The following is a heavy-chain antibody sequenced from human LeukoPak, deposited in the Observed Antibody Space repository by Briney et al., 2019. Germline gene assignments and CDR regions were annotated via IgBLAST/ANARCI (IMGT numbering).Heavy chain of an antibody. CDR2: IIPIFGTA. Sequence: GASVKVSCKASGGTFISYAISWERQAPGQGLEWMGGIIPIFGTANYAQKFQGRVTITADESTSTAYMELSSLRSEDTAVYYCARGEPMVRGVIDYWGQGTLVTVSS. D-gene: IGHD3-10*01. CDR3: ARGEPMVRGVIDY. V-gene: IGHV1-69*13. CDR1: GGTFISYA. J-gene: IGHJ4*02.